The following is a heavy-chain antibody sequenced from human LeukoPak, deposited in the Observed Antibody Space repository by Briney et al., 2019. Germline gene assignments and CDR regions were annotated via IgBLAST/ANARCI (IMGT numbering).Heavy chain of an antibody. J-gene: IGHJ4*02. Sequence: GGSLRLSCAASGFTFSTYWMSWVRQAPGKGLEWVANIKQDGSEKYYVDSVKGRFTISRDNAKNSLSLQMNSLRVEDTAVYYSARDWGLDYWGQGTLVTVSS. D-gene: IGHD3-16*01. CDR3: ARDWGLDY. CDR1: GFTFSTYW. V-gene: IGHV3-7*01. CDR2: IKQDGSEK.